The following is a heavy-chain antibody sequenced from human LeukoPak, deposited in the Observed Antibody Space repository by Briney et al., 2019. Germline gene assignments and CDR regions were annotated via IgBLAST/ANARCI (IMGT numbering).Heavy chain of an antibody. CDR3: ARGVGSGSRLRAGDY. CDR2: ISGSGGNT. D-gene: IGHD1-26*01. CDR1: GFTFSSYT. Sequence: GGSLRLSCAASGFTFSSYTMSWVRQAPGKGLEWVSVISGSGGNTYYADSVKGRFTISRDNSKNTLYLQMNSLRAEDTAVYYCARGVGSGSRLRAGDYWGQGTLVTVSS. J-gene: IGHJ4*02. V-gene: IGHV3-23*01.